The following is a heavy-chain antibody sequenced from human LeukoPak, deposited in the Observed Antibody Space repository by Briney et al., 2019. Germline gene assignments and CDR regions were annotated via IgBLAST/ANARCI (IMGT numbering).Heavy chain of an antibody. CDR2: IHYSGST. V-gene: IGHV4-59*08. Sequence: SETLSLTCTVSGGTISSYYWNWIRQPPGKGLEWIGYIHYSGSTKYNPSLKSRVTISVDTSKNQFSLKLSSVTAADTAVYYCARWYSSGWAFDYWGQGTLVTFSS. CDR1: GGTISSYY. J-gene: IGHJ4*02. CDR3: ARWYSSGWAFDY. D-gene: IGHD6-19*01.